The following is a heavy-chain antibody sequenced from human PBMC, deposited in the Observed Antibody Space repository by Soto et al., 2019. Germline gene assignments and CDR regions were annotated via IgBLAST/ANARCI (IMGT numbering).Heavy chain of an antibody. Sequence: ASVKVSCKASGFTFTSSAVHWVRQARGQRLEWIGWIVVGSGNTNYAQKFQERVTITRDMSTSTAYMELSSLRSEDTAVYYCAADDSSGYYPPRDYWGQGTLVTVYS. CDR1: GFTFTSSA. CDR2: IVVGSGNT. D-gene: IGHD3-22*01. V-gene: IGHV1-58*01. J-gene: IGHJ4*02. CDR3: AADDSSGYYPPRDY.